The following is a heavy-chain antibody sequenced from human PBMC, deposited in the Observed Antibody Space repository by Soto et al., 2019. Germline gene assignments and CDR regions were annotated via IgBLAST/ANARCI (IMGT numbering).Heavy chain of an antibody. V-gene: IGHV4-59*01. J-gene: IGHJ4*02. D-gene: IGHD2-8*01. CDR1: GGSISNFY. Sequence: SLSLTCTVSGGSISNFYWSWIRQPPGKGLEWIGYISYSGNANYNPSLKSRVSISVDTSKNQLSLNLTSVTAADTAVYYCARAPMVLSRSYFDSWGQGTPVTVSS. CDR2: ISYSGNA. CDR3: ARAPMVLSRSYFDS.